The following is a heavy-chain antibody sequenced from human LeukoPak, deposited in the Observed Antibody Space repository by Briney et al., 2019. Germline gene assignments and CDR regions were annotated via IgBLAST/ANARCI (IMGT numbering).Heavy chain of an antibody. CDR1: GYTFTGYY. CDR3: ARDRNQFYSGTCYY. V-gene: IGHV1-2*02. J-gene: IGHJ4*02. D-gene: IGHD1-26*01. Sequence: ASVKVSCKASGYTFTGYYMYWVRQAPGQGLDWMGWINPKSGGTNYAQKFQGRVTMTRDTSISTAYMELSRLRDDDTAMYYCARDRNQFYSGTCYYWGQGTLVTVSS. CDR2: INPKSGGT.